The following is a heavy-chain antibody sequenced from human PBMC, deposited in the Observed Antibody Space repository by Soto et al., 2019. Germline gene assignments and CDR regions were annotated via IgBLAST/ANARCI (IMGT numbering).Heavy chain of an antibody. J-gene: IGHJ2*01. D-gene: IGHD7-27*01. CDR1: GFKFSNSA. CDR3: TKAPVVWGSSWYFDL. V-gene: IGHV3-23*01. Sequence: EVQLLESGGGLVQPGGSLRLSCAASGFKFSNSAMTWVRQAPGKGLECVSCISGSGGSTYYADSVKGRFTISRDNSKNTLYLQINIVGAEDTAVYYCTKAPVVWGSSWYFDLWGRGTLVTVSS. CDR2: ISGSGGST.